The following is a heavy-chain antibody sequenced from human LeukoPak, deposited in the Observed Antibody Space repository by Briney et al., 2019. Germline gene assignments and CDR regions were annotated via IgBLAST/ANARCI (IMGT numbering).Heavy chain of an antibody. J-gene: IGHJ6*03. CDR2: MNSNNGRT. Sequence: ASVKVSCKASGYTFINYDINWVRQATGQGLEWTGWMNSNNGRTGYAQKFQGRVTMTRNSSISTAYMELNTLTSDDTAVYYCARGSWITGTTSYYYHMDVWGKGTTVTVSS. CDR3: ARGSWITGTTSYYYHMDV. D-gene: IGHD1-7*01. CDR1: GYTFINYD. V-gene: IGHV1-8*01.